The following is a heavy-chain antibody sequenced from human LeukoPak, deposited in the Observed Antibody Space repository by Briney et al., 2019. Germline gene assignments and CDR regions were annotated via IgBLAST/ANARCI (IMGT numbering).Heavy chain of an antibody. D-gene: IGHD2-15*01. CDR1: GFTFSSYA. CDR2: ISYDGSNK. J-gene: IGHJ4*02. V-gene: IGHV3-30-3*01. CDR3: ARDAVIGGSSGPIRY. Sequence: GGSLRLSCAASGFTFSSYAMHWVRQAPGKGLERVAVISYDGSNKYYADSVKGRFTISRDNSKNTLYLQMNSLRAEDTAVYYCARDAVIGGSSGPIRYWGQGTLVTVSS.